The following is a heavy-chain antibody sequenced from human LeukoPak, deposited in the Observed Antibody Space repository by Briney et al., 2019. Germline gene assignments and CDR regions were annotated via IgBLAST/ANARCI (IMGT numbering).Heavy chain of an antibody. Sequence: GGSLRLSCAASGFTFSSYAMSWVRQAPGKGLEWVPAISGSGGSTYYADSVKGRFTISRDNSKNTLYLQMNSLRAEDTAVYYCAKDVKLTYYDFWSGYLFSFDYWGQGTLVTVSS. CDR1: GFTFSSYA. CDR2: ISGSGGST. CDR3: AKDVKLTYYDFWSGYLFSFDY. J-gene: IGHJ4*02. D-gene: IGHD3-3*01. V-gene: IGHV3-23*01.